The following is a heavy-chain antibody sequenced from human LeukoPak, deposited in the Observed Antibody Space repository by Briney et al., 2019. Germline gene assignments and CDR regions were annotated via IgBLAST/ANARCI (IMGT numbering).Heavy chain of an antibody. CDR1: GGTFSSYA. V-gene: IGHV1-69*05. CDR3: ARDGVAVAGIFDY. Sequence: SVKVSCKASGGTFSSYAISWVRQAPGQGLEWMGRIIPIFGTANYAQKFQGRVTITTNESTSTAYMELSSLRSEDTAVYYCARDGVAVAGIFDYWGQGTLVTVSS. CDR2: IIPIFGTA. D-gene: IGHD6-19*01. J-gene: IGHJ4*02.